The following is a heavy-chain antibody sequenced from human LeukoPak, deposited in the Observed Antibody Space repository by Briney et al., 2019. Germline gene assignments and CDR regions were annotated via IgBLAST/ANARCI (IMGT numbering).Heavy chain of an antibody. D-gene: IGHD3-3*01. CDR2: INPSGGST. CDR1: GYTLTSYY. J-gene: IGHJ4*02. Sequence: ASVKVSCKASGYTLTSYYMHWVRQAPGQGLEWMGIINPSGGSTSYAQKFQGRVTMTRDTSTSAVYMELSSLRSEDTAVYYCARDAKSGNDYWGQGTLVTVSS. CDR3: ARDAKSGNDY. V-gene: IGHV1-46*01.